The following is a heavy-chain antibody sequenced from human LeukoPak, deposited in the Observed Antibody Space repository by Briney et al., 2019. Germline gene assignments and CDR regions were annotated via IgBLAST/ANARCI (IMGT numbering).Heavy chain of an antibody. CDR2: MNPNSGNT. CDR3: ARAYEYYYYYYMDV. D-gene: IGHD3-22*01. Sequence: ASVKVSCKASGHTFTSYDINWVRQATGQGLEWMGWMNPNSGNTGYAQKFQGRVTITRNTSISTAYMELSSLRSEDTAVYYCARAYEYYYYYYMDVWGKGTTVTVSS. J-gene: IGHJ6*03. CDR1: GHTFTSYD. V-gene: IGHV1-8*03.